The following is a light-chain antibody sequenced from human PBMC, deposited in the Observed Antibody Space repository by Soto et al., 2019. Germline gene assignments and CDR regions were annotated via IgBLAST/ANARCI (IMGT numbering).Light chain of an antibody. CDR3: ASWDDSLSVV. CDR2: RNN. V-gene: IGLV1-47*01. Sequence: QSVLTQPPSASGTPGQRVTISCSGSSSNIGNNYVSWYQQFPGTAPKLLIYRNNQRPSGVPDRFSGSKSGTSASLAISGLRSEDEADYHCASWDDSLSVVFGGGTQLTVL. J-gene: IGLJ2*01. CDR1: SSNIGNNY.